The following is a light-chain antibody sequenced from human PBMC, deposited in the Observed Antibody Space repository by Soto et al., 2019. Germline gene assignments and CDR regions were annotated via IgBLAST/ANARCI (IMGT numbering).Light chain of an antibody. CDR2: GNS. CDR3: QSYDSSLSGYV. V-gene: IGLV1-40*01. Sequence: QSALTQPPSVSGAPGQRVTISCTGSSSNIGAGYDVHWYQQLPGTAPKLLIYGNSNRPSGVPDRFSGSKSGTSASLAITGLQAEDEADYYCQSYDSSLSGYVFRTGTKLTVL. J-gene: IGLJ1*01. CDR1: SSNIGAGYD.